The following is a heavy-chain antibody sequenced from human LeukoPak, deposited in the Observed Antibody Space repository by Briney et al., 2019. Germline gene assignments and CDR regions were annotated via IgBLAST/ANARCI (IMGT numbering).Heavy chain of an antibody. J-gene: IGHJ3*02. D-gene: IGHD6-13*01. CDR1: GGSISSGGYY. Sequence: SETLSLTCTVSGGSISSGGYYWSWIRQPPGKGLEWIGYIYHSGSTYYNPSLKSRVTISVDTSKNQFSLKLSSVTAADTAVYYCARLIVAAAGTLGAFDIWGQGTMVTVSS. V-gene: IGHV4-30-2*03. CDR3: ARLIVAAAGTLGAFDI. CDR2: IYHSGST.